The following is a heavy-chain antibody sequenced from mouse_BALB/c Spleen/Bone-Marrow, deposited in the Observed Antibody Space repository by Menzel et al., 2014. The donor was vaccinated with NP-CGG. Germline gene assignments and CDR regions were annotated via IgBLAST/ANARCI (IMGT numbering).Heavy chain of an antibody. Sequence: EVQLQESGTVLARPGASVKMSCKASGYTFXNYWMHWVKQRPGQGLEWIGAIYPGNSDTSYNQKFKAKAKLTAVTSTSTAYMELSSLTNEDSAVYYCTRFYYDYDGLGWFAYWGQGTLVTVSA. CDR2: IYPGNSDT. J-gene: IGHJ3*01. CDR3: TRFYYDYDGLGWFAY. V-gene: IGHV1-5*01. CDR1: GYTFXNYW. D-gene: IGHD2-4*01.